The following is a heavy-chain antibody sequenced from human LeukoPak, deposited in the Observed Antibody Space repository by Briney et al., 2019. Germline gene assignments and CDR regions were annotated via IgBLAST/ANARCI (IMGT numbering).Heavy chain of an antibody. CDR2: IYSGGST. CDR1: GFTFSSYS. Sequence: GGSLRLSCAASGFTFSSYSMSWVRQAPGKGLEWVSVIYSGGSTYYADSVKGRFTISRHNSKNTLYLQMNSLRAEDTAVYYCASGSYYYFDYWGQGTLVTVSS. V-gene: IGHV3-53*04. J-gene: IGHJ4*02. D-gene: IGHD1-26*01. CDR3: ASGSYYYFDY.